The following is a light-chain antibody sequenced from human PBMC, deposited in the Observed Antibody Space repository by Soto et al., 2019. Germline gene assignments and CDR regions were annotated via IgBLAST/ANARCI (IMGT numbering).Light chain of an antibody. V-gene: IGKV2-28*01. CDR2: LGS. J-gene: IGKJ1*01. Sequence: DIVMTQSPLSLPVTPGEPASISCRSSQSLLHSNGYNYLDWYLQKPGQSPQLLIYLGSNRASGVPYRFRGSGSGPDFTLKISSVEAEDFWVYYCLQPLQTPCTFGQGTNVQIK. CDR1: QSLLHSNGYNY. CDR3: LQPLQTPCT.